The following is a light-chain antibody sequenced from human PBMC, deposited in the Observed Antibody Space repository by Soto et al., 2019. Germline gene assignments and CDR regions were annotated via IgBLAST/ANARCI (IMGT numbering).Light chain of an antibody. J-gene: IGKJ1*01. CDR2: GAS. Sequence: EVVMTQSPATLSLSPGERATLSCRASQSVSSSLAWYQQKPGQAPRLLIYGASTRAAGIPDRFSGSGSETEFTLTISSLPAEDFAIYYCQQYNNWWTFGQGTKVDIK. V-gene: IGKV3-15*01. CDR1: QSVSSS. CDR3: QQYNNWWT.